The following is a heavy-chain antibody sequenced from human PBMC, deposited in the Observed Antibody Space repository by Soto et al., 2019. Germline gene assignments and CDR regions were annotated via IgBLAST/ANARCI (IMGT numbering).Heavy chain of an antibody. CDR3: TRWASIVVVPAADWNWFDP. CDR2: IYPGDSDT. D-gene: IGHD2-2*01. J-gene: IGHJ5*02. CDR1: GYIFTSYW. V-gene: IGHV5-51*01. Sequence: PGESLKISCKGSGYIFTSYWIGWVRQMPGKGVEWMGIIYPGDSDTRYSPSFQGQVTISADKSISTAYLQWSRLNASDTARYYSTRWASIVVVPAADWNWFDPWGQGTLVTVSS.